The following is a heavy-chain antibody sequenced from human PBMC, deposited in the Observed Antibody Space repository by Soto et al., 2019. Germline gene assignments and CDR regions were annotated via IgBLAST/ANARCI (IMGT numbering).Heavy chain of an antibody. CDR1: GFTFSSYA. Sequence: QVQLVESGGGVVQPGRSLRLSCAASGFTFSSYALHWVRQAPGKGLEWVTVISYDGSNKYYADSVKGRFTISRDNSKNVLYLQRNSLRPEDTAVDYCSREEHGSNPPYYFDSWGQGTLVTVSS. D-gene: IGHD1-1*01. J-gene: IGHJ4*02. V-gene: IGHV3-30-3*01. CDR3: SREEHGSNPPYYFDS. CDR2: ISYDGSNK.